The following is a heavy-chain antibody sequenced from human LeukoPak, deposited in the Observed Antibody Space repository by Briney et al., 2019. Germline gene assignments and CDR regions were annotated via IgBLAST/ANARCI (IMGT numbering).Heavy chain of an antibody. J-gene: IGHJ5*02. D-gene: IGHD5-12*01. V-gene: IGHV2-5*01. CDR3: ARSYSDYDYFNNWFDP. CDR2: IYWNDDK. CDR1: GFSLSTSGVG. Sequence: SGPTLVQPTQTLTLTCTFSGFSLSTSGVGVGWIRQPPGKALEWLTLIYWNDDKRYSPSLKSRLTISKDTSKNQVVLTMTNMDPVDTATYYCARSYSDYDYFNNWFDPWGQGTLVTVSS.